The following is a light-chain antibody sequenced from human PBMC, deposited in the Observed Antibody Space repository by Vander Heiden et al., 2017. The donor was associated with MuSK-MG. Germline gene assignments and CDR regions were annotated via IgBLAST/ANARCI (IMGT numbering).Light chain of an antibody. V-gene: IGLV3-21*02. CDR1: DVAYKN. CDR3: QVWDVSSDHGV. Sequence: SYVLTQPPSVSVAPGQPAMITCGGDDVAYKNVHWYQQKAGQAPVRSGYEDRDRHSGIPERFSGSKSGETANLTIRRVEAGDEADYFCQVWDVSSDHGVFGGGTKLTVL. J-gene: IGLJ3*02. CDR2: EDR.